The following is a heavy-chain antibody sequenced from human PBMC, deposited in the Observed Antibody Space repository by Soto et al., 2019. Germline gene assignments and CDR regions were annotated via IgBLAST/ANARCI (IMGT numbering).Heavy chain of an antibody. CDR3: ARQQAYGDYYMDV. D-gene: IGHD4-17*01. CDR1: GGSISSYY. V-gene: IGHV4-59*08. CDR2: IYYSGST. Sequence: SETLSLTCTVSGGSISSYYWTWIRQPPGKGLEWIGYIYYSGSTNYSPSLKSRVTISVDTSKNQFSLKLSSVTAAGTAVYYCARQQAYGDYYMDVWGKGTTVTVSS. J-gene: IGHJ6*03.